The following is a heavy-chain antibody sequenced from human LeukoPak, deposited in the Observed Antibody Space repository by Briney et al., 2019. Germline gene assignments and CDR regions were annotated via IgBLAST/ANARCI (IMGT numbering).Heavy chain of an antibody. D-gene: IGHD2-2*01. Sequence: GGSLRLSCAASGFTFSSYAMSWVRQAPGKGLEWVSAISGSGGSTHYADSVKGRFNISRDNSKNTLYLQMNSLRADDTAVYYCAKDRLGDCSSTSCPPLWGKGTTVTVSS. CDR2: ISGSGGST. J-gene: IGHJ6*04. V-gene: IGHV3-23*01. CDR3: AKDRLGDCSSTSCPPL. CDR1: GFTFSSYA.